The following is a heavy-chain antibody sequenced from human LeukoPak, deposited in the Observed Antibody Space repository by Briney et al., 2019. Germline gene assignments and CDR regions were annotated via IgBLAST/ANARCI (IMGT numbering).Heavy chain of an antibody. CDR2: INPSGGST. J-gene: IGHJ4*02. CDR1: GYTFTRYY. D-gene: IGHD3-3*01. Sequence: ASVKVSCKASGYTFTRYYMHWVRQAPGQGLEWMGIINPSGGSTSYAQKFQGRVTMTRDTSTSTVYMELSSLRSEDTAVYYCARSITRITIFGVVSPCGYWGQGTLVTVSS. CDR3: ARSITRITIFGVVSPCGY. V-gene: IGHV1-46*01.